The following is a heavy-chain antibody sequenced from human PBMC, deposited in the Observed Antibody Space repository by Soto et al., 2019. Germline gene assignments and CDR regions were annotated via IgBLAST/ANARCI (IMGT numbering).Heavy chain of an antibody. V-gene: IGHV1-3*04. CDR1: GYTFKSYQ. CDR3: AKNYVRELWLSIDDFDI. Sequence: ASVKVSCKGSGYTFKSYQIYWVRQAPGQRLECMGWINISNGNTEYSQNFQGRVTMTRDTSASTAYMELSSLRSEDTAVYYCAKNYVRELWLSIDDFDICGQGTMVTVSS. J-gene: IGHJ3*02. CDR2: INISNGNT. D-gene: IGHD5-18*01.